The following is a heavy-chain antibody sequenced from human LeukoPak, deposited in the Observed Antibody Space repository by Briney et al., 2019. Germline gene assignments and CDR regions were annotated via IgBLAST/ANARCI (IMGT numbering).Heavy chain of an antibody. Sequence: GGSLRLSCAASGFTFSSYAMSWVRQAPGKGLEWVSAISGSGGSTYYADSVKGRFTISRDNSKNTLYLQMNSLRAEDTAVYYCAKDSLDGLVIITPNYFDYWGQGTLVTVSS. CDR3: AKDSLDGLVIITPNYFDY. CDR2: ISGSGGST. D-gene: IGHD3-9*01. CDR1: GFTFSSYA. J-gene: IGHJ4*02. V-gene: IGHV3-23*01.